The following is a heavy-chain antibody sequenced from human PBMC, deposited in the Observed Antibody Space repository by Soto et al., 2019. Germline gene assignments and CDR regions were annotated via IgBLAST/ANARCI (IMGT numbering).Heavy chain of an antibody. J-gene: IGHJ4*02. V-gene: IGHV3-21*01. CDR3: ARYDLGKVRGSEGGY. CDR1: GFTFSSYS. D-gene: IGHD3-10*01. CDR2: ISSSSSYI. Sequence: EVQLVESGGGLVKPGGSLRLSCAASGFTFSSYSMNWVRQAPGKGLEWVSSISSSSSYIYYADSVKGRFTISRDNAKNSLYLQMNSLRAEDTAVYYCARYDLGKVRGSEGGYWGQGTLVTVSS.